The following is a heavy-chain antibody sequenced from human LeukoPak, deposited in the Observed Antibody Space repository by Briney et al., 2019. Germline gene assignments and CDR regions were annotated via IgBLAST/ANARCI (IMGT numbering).Heavy chain of an antibody. Sequence: ASVKVSCKASGYTFTGYYMHWVRQAPGQGLEWMGWINPNNGGTNFAQKFQGRVTMTRDTSTSTVYMELSSLRSEDTAVYYCATVNSYGDYDNDYWGQGTLVTVSS. J-gene: IGHJ4*02. CDR2: INPNNGGT. V-gene: IGHV1-2*02. CDR1: GYTFTGYY. CDR3: ATVNSYGDYDNDY. D-gene: IGHD4-17*01.